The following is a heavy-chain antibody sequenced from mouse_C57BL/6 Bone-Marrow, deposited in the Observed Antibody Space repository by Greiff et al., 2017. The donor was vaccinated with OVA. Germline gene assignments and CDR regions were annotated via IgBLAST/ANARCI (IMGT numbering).Heavy chain of an antibody. Sequence: QVQLQQPGAELVRPGSSVKLSCKASGYTFTSYWMHWVKQRPIQGLEWIGNIDPSDSETHYSQKFKDKATLTVDKSSSTAYMQLSSLTSEDSAVYYCARSDYYGREKDGMDYWGQGTSVTVSS. D-gene: IGHD1-1*01. J-gene: IGHJ4*01. CDR3: ARSDYYGREKDGMDY. CDR2: IDPSDSET. CDR1: GYTFTSYW. V-gene: IGHV1-52*01.